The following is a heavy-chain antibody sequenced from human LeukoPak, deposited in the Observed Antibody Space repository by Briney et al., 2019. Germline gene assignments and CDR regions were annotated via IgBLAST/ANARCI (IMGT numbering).Heavy chain of an antibody. V-gene: IGHV4-34*01. J-gene: IGHJ4*02. D-gene: IGHD3-22*01. CDR1: GGSFSGYY. CDR2: INHSGST. Sequence: PSETLSLTCAVYGGSFSGYYWSWIRQPPGKGLEWIGEINHSGSTNYNPSLKSRVTISVDTSKNQFSLKLSSVTAADTAVYYCARGKGDYYDSSGYYPDYWGQGTLVTVSS. CDR3: ARGKGDYYDSSGYYPDY.